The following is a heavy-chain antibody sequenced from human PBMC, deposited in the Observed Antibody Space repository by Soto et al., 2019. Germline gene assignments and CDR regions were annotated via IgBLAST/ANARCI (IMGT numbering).Heavy chain of an antibody. Sequence: EVQLLQSEGGLVQPGGSLRLSCAASGFTFDSYAMSWVRQAPGKGPEWVSALGGSGSTTHYADSVKGRFTISRDNSKNTVYLQMNSLSVEATAVYYCAKDATGASATYFFDDWGQGTLVIVSS. CDR2: LGGSGSTT. CDR1: GFTFDSYA. D-gene: IGHD2-21*01. CDR3: AKDATGASATYFFDD. J-gene: IGHJ4*02. V-gene: IGHV3-23*01.